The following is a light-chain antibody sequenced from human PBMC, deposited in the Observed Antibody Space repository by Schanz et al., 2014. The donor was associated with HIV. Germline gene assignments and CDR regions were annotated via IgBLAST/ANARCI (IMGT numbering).Light chain of an antibody. Sequence: IQLTQSPSSLSAFVGDRVTITCRASQGISSYLAWYQQKPGKAPKLLIYAASTLQSGVPSRFSGSGSGTEFTLTINSLQPDDFATYYCQQYDSSPVTFGQGTRLKIK. J-gene: IGKJ5*01. CDR3: QQYDSSPVT. CDR1: QGISSY. CDR2: AAS. V-gene: IGKV1-9*01.